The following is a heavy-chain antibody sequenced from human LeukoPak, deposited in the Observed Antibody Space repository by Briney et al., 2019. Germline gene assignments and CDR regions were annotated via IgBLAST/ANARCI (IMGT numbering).Heavy chain of an antibody. Sequence: GGSLRLSCAASGLTLRSYGMSWVRQAPGKGLEWVADISDSGSSTYYADSVKGRFTISRDNSENTMNLQMNSLRAEDTAVYYCAKRGNHDSSGYYYFQHWGQGTLVTVSS. V-gene: IGHV3-23*01. CDR3: AKRGNHDSSGYYYFQH. D-gene: IGHD3-22*01. CDR2: ISDSGSST. CDR1: GLTLRSYG. J-gene: IGHJ1*01.